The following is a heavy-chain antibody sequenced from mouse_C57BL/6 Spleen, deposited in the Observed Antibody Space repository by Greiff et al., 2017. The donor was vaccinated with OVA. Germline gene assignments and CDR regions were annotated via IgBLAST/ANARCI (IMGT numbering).Heavy chain of an antibody. CDR3: AIPGAMDY. CDR2: ISNGGGST. CDR1: GFTFSDYY. J-gene: IGHJ4*01. V-gene: IGHV5-12*01. Sequence: EVQLVESGGGLVQPGGSLKLSCAASGFTFSDYYMYWVRQTPEKRLEWVAYISNGGGSTYYPDTVQGRFTISRDNAKNTLYLQMSRLKSEDTALYYCAIPGAMDYWGQGTSVTVSS.